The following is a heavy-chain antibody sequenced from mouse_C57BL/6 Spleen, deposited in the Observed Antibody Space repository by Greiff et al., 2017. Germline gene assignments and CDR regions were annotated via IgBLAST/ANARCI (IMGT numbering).Heavy chain of an antibody. J-gene: IGHJ3*01. CDR3: TRDDYDYDGFAY. V-gene: IGHV5-9-1*02. CDR2: ISSGGDYI. Sequence: EVKLQESGEGLVKPGGSLKLSCAASGFTFSSYAMSWVRQTPEQRLEWVAYISSGGDYIYYADTVKGRFTISIDNARNTLYLQMSSLKSEDTAMYYGTRDDYDYDGFAYWGQGTLVTVSA. CDR1: GFTFSSYA. D-gene: IGHD2-4*01.